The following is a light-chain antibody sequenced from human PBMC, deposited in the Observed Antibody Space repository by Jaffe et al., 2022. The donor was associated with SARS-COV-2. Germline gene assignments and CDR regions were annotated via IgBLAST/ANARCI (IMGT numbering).Light chain of an antibody. J-gene: IGKJ2*03. V-gene: IGKV3-20*01. Sequence: EIVLTQSPGTLSVSPGERATLSCRASQTVSSSYLAWYQQKPGQAPRLLIYGASSRATGIPDRFSGSGSGTDFTLTISRLEPEDSAVYHCQEYDTTPSMYSFGQGTKLEIK. CDR3: QEYDTTPSMYS. CDR1: QTVSSSY. CDR2: GAS.